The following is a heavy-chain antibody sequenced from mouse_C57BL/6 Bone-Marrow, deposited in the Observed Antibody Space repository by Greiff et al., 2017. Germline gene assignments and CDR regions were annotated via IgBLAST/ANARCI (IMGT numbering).Heavy chain of an antibody. CDR2: ISDGGSYT. CDR3: ARDHSNYYAMDY. Sequence: EVQLMESGGGLVKPGGSLKLSCAASGFTFSSYAMSWVRQTPEKRLEWVATISDGGSYTYYPDNVKGRFTISRDNAKNNLYLQMSHLKSEDTAMYYCARDHSNYYAMDYWGQGTSVTVSS. D-gene: IGHD2-5*01. V-gene: IGHV5-4*01. CDR1: GFTFSSYA. J-gene: IGHJ4*01.